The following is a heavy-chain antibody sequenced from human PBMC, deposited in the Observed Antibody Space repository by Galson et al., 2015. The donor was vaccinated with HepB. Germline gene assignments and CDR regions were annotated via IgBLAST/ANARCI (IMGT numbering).Heavy chain of an antibody. CDR1: GFTFSSYG. V-gene: IGHV3-30*18. CDR3: VKGPGAAYDILTAYANYFDY. Sequence: SLRLSCAASGFTFSSYGMHWVRQAPGKGLEWVAVISYDGSNRYYADSVKGRFTISRDNSKHTLYLQMISLRPEDTAVYYCVKGPGAAYDILTAYANYFDYWGLGTLVTVSS. CDR2: ISYDGSNR. D-gene: IGHD3-9*01. J-gene: IGHJ4*02.